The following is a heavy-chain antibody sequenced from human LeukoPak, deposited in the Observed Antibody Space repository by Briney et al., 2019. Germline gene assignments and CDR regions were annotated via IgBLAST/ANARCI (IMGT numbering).Heavy chain of an antibody. CDR3: ARRVPGIAVAGTKPPFDY. CDR2: ISYDGSNK. D-gene: IGHD6-19*01. Sequence: GGSLRLTCAASGFTFSSYGMHWVRQAPGKGLEWVAVISYDGSNKYYADSVKGRFTISRDNSKNTLYLQMNSLRAEDTAVYYCARRVPGIAVAGTKPPFDYWGQGTLGTVSS. V-gene: IGHV3-30*03. CDR1: GFTFSSYG. J-gene: IGHJ4*02.